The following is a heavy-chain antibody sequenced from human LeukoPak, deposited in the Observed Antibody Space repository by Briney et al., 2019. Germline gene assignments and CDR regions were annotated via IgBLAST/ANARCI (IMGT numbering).Heavy chain of an antibody. Sequence: ASVKVSCKASGYTFTSYGISWVRQAPGQGLEWMGWNNPNSGGTNYAQKVQGRVTMTRDTSISTAYMELSRLRSDDTAVYYCARDYSYDSSGYPYWGQGTLVTVSS. CDR3: ARDYSYDSSGYPY. V-gene: IGHV1-2*02. CDR1: GYTFTSYG. D-gene: IGHD3-22*01. J-gene: IGHJ4*02. CDR2: NNPNSGGT.